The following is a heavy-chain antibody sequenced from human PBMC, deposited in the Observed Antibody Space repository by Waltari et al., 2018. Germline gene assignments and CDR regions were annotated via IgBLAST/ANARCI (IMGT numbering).Heavy chain of an antibody. D-gene: IGHD4-17*01. CDR1: GGTFSSYA. V-gene: IGHV1-69*08. J-gene: IGHJ4*02. CDR3: ARLEVPTVTPGGY. CDR2: IIPIFGTA. Sequence: QVQLVQSGAEVTKPGSSVKVSCKASGGTFSSYAISWVRQAPGQGLEWMGRIIPIFGTANDAQKFQGRGTITADKSTSTAYMELSSLRSEDTAGYYCARLEVPTVTPGGYWGQGTLVTVSS.